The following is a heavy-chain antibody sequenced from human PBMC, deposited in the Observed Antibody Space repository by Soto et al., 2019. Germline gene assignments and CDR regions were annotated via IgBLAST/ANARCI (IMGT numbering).Heavy chain of an antibody. CDR2: ISAYNGNT. D-gene: IGHD2-15*01. J-gene: IGHJ3*02. CDR1: GYTFTSYG. Sequence: GASVKVSCKASGYTFTSYGISWVRQAPGQRLEWMGWISAYNGNTNYAQKLQGRVTMTTDTSTSTAYMELRSLRSDDTAVYYCARVVGPDIVVVVAATSAFDIWGQGTMVTVSS. V-gene: IGHV1-18*01. CDR3: ARVVGPDIVVVVAATSAFDI.